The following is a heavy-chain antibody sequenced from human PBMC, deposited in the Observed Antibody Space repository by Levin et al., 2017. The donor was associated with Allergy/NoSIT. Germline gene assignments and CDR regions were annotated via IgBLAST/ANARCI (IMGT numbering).Heavy chain of an antibody. D-gene: IGHD2-2*01. J-gene: IGHJ1*01. V-gene: IGHV3-33*01. CDR3: ARDRYQLPREYFQH. Sequence: GGSLRLSCAASGFTFSSYGMHWVRQAPGKGLEWVAVIWYDGSNKYYADSVKGRFTISRDNSKNTLYLQMNSLRAEDTAVYYCARDRYQLPREYFQHWGQGTLVTVSS. CDR1: GFTFSSYG. CDR2: IWYDGSNK.